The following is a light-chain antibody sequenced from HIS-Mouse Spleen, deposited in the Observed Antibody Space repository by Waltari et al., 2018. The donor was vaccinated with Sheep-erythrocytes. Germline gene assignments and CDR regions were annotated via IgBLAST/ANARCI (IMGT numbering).Light chain of an antibody. CDR3: CSYAGSYNHV. CDR2: DVS. Sequence: QSALTQPRSVSGSPGQSVTIPCPGTSSSVGGYNSVSVYQQHPGKAPKLMIYDVSKRPSGVPDRFSGSKSGNTASLTISGLQAEDEADYYCCSYAGSYNHVFATGTKVTVL. J-gene: IGLJ1*01. CDR1: SSSVGGYNS. V-gene: IGLV2-11*01.